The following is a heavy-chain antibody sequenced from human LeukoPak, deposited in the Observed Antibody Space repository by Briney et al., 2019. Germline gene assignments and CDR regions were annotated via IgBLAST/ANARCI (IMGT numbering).Heavy chain of an antibody. V-gene: IGHV3-23*01. CDR3: AKDADISVELVVITSFDS. Sequence: PGGSLRLSCAASGFTFSSYAMSWVRQAPGKGLDWVSGITGSGDRTHYADSVKGRFTISRDNSKNTLFLQMNSLRAEDTALYYCAKDADISVELVVITSFDSWGQGTLVTVSS. D-gene: IGHD3-22*01. CDR2: ITGSGDRT. J-gene: IGHJ4*02. CDR1: GFTFSSYA.